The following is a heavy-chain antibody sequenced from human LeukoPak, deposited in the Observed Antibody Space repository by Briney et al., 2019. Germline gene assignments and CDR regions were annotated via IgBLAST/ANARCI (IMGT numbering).Heavy chain of an antibody. J-gene: IGHJ5*01. CDR2: IRGTGGAT. Sequence: VGSLRLSCVASGFRFGNYAMSWVRQAPGKGLQWVSQIRGTGGATWYAGFARDRFTISRDNSKKTLYLQMSGLRVEDTAMYYCVKDPRDTYGTNWFVSWGQGTLLIVSS. D-gene: IGHD2-21*01. CDR1: GFRFGNYA. CDR3: VKDPRDTYGTNWFVS. V-gene: IGHV3-23*01.